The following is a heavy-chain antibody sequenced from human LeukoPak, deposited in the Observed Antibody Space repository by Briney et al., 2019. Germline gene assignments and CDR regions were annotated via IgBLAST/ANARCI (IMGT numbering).Heavy chain of an antibody. J-gene: IGHJ5*02. CDR1: GGSINTYY. CDR3: ARLNKPGWFDP. V-gene: IGHV4-59*08. CDR2: VYHSGTS. D-gene: IGHD1-14*01. Sequence: SETLSLTCTVSGGSINTYYWSWIRQPPGKGLEWIASVYHSGTSNYNSSLRSRVTISVDTSKNQFSLKLTSVTAADTAVHYCARLNKPGWFDPWGQGTLVTVSS.